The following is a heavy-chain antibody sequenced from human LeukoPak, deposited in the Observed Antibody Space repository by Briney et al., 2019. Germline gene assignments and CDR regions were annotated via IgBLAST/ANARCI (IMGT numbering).Heavy chain of an antibody. V-gene: IGHV3-30*02. Sequence: PGGSLRLSCAASGFTFSSYAMHWVRQAPGKGLEWVAFIRYDGSNKYYADSVKGRFTISRDNSKNTLYLQMNSLRSDDTAVYYCARDFHPGGFLEWGYYYYYYMDVWGKGTTVTVSS. CDR2: IRYDGSNK. D-gene: IGHD3-3*01. CDR1: GFTFSSYA. CDR3: ARDFHPGGFLEWGYYYYYYMDV. J-gene: IGHJ6*03.